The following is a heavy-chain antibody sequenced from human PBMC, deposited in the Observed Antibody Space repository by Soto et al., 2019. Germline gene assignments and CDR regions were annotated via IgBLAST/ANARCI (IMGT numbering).Heavy chain of an antibody. D-gene: IGHD3-10*01. CDR1: GFTVSSNY. V-gene: IGHV3-53*01. Sequence: PGGSLRLSCAASGFTVSSNYMSWVRQAPGKGLEWVSVIYSGGSTYYADSVKGRFTISRDNSKNTLYLQMNSLRAEDTAVYYCARDQLSRPASYYKHYYYYGMDVWGQGTTVTVSS. CDR2: IYSGGST. CDR3: ARDQLSRPASYYKHYYYYGMDV. J-gene: IGHJ6*02.